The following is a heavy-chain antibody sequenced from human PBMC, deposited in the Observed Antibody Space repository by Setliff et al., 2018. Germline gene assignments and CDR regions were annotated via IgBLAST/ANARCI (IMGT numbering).Heavy chain of an antibody. J-gene: IGHJ4*02. D-gene: IGHD6-19*01. CDR2: ISSGSGTYT. Sequence: GGSLRLSCAASGFTFSDHYMSWIRQAPGKGLEWVSYISSGSGTYTNYADSVKGRFTISRDNAKNSLYLQMNSLRADDTYVYYCARVSGWEWDYWGQGTLVTVSS. V-gene: IGHV3-11*06. CDR1: GFTFSDHY. CDR3: ARVSGWEWDY.